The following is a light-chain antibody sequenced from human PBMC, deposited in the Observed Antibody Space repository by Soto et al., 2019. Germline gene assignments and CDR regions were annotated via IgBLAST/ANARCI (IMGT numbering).Light chain of an antibody. CDR1: SRDIGFFNY. J-gene: IGLJ1*01. V-gene: IGLV2-14*01. Sequence: QSALTQPASVSGSPGQSITISCTGTSRDIGFFNYVSWYQQFPGNAPKLIIFEVTHRPSGVSNRCSASKSGNTASLTISGRQAEDGAEDYCASYTTRSTYGFGTGTKLTVL. CDR2: EVT. CDR3: ASYTTRSTYG.